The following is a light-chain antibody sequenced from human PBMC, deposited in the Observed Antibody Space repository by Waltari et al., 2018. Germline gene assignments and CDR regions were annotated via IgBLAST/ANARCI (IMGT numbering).Light chain of an antibody. Sequence: ETVMMQYPATLSLSPGERATLSCRASQSVGSTLAWYQQKPGQAPRLLIYYASTRATDIPDRFSGSGSGTEFTLTISSLDPEDVGVYYCQKYNDWPLTFGGGTKVEIK. V-gene: IGKV3D-15*01. CDR3: QKYNDWPLT. CDR2: YAS. CDR1: QSVGST. J-gene: IGKJ4*01.